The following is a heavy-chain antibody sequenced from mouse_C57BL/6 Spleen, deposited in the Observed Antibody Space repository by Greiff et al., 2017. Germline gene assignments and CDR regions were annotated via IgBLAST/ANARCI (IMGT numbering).Heavy chain of an antibody. J-gene: IGHJ4*01. V-gene: IGHV1-61*01. CDR3: ARGGKKGNAMDY. CDR1: GYTFTSYW. CDR2: IYPSDSEN. Sequence: VQLQQPGAELVRPGSSVKLSCKASGYTFTSYWMDWVKQRPGQGLEWIGNIYPSDSENHYNQKFKDKATLTVDKSSRTAYMQLSSLTSEDSAVYYCARGGKKGNAMDYWGQGTSVTVSS.